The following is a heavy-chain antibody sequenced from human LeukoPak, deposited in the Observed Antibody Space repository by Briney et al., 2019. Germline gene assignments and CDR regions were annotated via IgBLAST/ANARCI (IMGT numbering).Heavy chain of an antibody. V-gene: IGHV4-59*01. Sequence: KSSETLSLTCTVSGGSISSYYWGWIRQPPGKGLEWIGYIYYSGSTNYNPSLKSRVTMSVDTSKKQFSLKLSSVTAADTAVYYCARDLRYYGSGSYLSSPGRNHYYYYGMDVWGQGTTVTVSS. CDR2: IYYSGST. J-gene: IGHJ6*02. D-gene: IGHD3-10*01. CDR3: ARDLRYYGSGSYLSSPGRNHYYYYGMDV. CDR1: GGSISSYY.